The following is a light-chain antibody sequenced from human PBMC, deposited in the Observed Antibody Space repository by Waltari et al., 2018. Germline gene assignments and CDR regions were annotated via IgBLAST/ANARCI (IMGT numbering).Light chain of an antibody. CDR2: DVR. CDR3: SSYSDSSTLVV. Sequence: QSALTQPASVSGSPGQSITMSRTGTSSDLGTYNYVSWYQQHPGKTPKLMIYDVRNPPSGVSNRFSGSKSGITASLTISGLRAEDEADYYCSSYSDSSTLVVFGGGTKLTVL. CDR1: SSDLGTYNY. J-gene: IGLJ3*02. V-gene: IGLV2-14*03.